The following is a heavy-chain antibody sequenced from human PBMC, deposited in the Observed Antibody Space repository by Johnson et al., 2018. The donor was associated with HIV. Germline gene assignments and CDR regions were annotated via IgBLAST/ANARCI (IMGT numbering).Heavy chain of an antibody. Sequence: QVQLVESGGGVVQPGMSLRLSCAASGFTFSRYSMHWVRQAPGKGLEWMAIISYDGSNKYYADSVKGRFTISRYNSKNTLFLQMNSLRDEDTAVYYCARGGWLGYCSSTSCSKDAFDIWGQGTMVTVSS. V-gene: IGHV3-30-3*01. J-gene: IGHJ3*02. CDR2: ISYDGSNK. CDR3: ARGGWLGYCSSTSCSKDAFDI. D-gene: IGHD2-2*01. CDR1: GFTFSRYS.